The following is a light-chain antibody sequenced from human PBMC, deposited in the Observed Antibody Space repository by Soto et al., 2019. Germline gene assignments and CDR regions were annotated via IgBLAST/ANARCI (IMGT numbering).Light chain of an antibody. J-gene: IGLJ1*01. Sequence: QSALTQPASVSGSPGQSITISCSGTRSDIGSYNYVAWYQQLPGKTPKILIYAVSNRPSGVTSRFFASKSGNTASLTISGLLAEDDDDYYCFSYTGCSTSYVFGSGTKLTVL. CDR2: AVS. CDR1: RSDIGSYNY. V-gene: IGLV2-14*01. CDR3: FSYTGCSTSYV.